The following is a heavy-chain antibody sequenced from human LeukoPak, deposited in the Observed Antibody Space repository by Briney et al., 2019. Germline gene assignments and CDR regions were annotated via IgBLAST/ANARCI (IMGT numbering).Heavy chain of an antibody. J-gene: IGHJ4*02. D-gene: IGHD3-22*01. CDR2: IYYSGNT. Sequence: PSETLSLTCTVPGGSISGYSWNWLRQTPGKGLEWIGYIYYSGNTNYNPSLKSRVTISVDTTNNQFCLRLTSVTAADTAMYYCARGSNYDSSGYYHDYWGQGTLVTVSS. CDR3: ARGSNYDSSGYYHDY. V-gene: IGHV4-59*01. CDR1: GGSISGYS.